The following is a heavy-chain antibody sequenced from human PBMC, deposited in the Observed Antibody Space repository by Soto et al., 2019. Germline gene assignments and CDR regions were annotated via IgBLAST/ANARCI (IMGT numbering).Heavy chain of an antibody. D-gene: IGHD2-2*02. J-gene: IGHJ4*02. Sequence: SETLSLTCTVSGGSISSSSYSWGGIRQPPETGLAWIGSMYYSGSTYYDPSLKSRVTISVDTSKNLFSLKLSSVTAADTAVYYCARNNRGHCSSHNCYTDYWGQGTLVTVS. CDR2: MYYSGST. CDR1: GGSISSSSYS. V-gene: IGHV4-39*01. CDR3: ARNNRGHCSSHNCYTDY.